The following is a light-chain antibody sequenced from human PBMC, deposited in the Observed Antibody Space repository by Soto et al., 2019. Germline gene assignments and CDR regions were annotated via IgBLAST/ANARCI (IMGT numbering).Light chain of an antibody. CDR2: FAS. CDR3: QQYNNWPHT. V-gene: IGKV3-15*01. J-gene: IGKJ2*01. CDR1: QSVSSK. Sequence: EIVMTQSPATLSVSPGERATLSCRASQSVSSKLAWFQQKPGQAPRHLIYFASTRATDIPARFSGSGSGTEFTLTISSLQSEDFAVYYCQQYNNWPHTFGKGTK.